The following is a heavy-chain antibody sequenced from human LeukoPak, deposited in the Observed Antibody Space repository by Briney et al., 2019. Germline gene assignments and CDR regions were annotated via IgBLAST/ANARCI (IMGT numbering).Heavy chain of an antibody. Sequence: ASVKVSCKASGYTFGAYYMYWVRQAPGQGLEWMGWIRPNSGGPKYTQKFKGRVPMTWDTSINTAYMEMSRLKSDDTAVYFCATWGLLFVIWGQGTMVIVAS. D-gene: IGHD3-16*01. V-gene: IGHV1-2*02. CDR2: IRPNSGGP. CDR3: ATWGLLFVI. J-gene: IGHJ3*02. CDR1: GYTFGAYY.